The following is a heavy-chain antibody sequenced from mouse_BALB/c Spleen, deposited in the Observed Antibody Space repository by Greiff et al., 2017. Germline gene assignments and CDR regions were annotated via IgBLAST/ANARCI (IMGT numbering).Heavy chain of an antibody. CDR3: ARAYYGNYVDYAMDY. J-gene: IGHJ4*01. V-gene: IGHV14-4*02. CDR2: IDPENGDT. D-gene: IGHD2-10*01. Sequence: EVQLQQSGAELVRSGASVKLSCTASGFNIKDYYMHWVKQRPEQGLEWIGWIDPENGDTEYAPKFQGKATLTVDKSSSTAYMQLKSLTSEDSAVYYCARAYYGNYVDYAMDYWGQGTSVTVSS. CDR1: GFNIKDYY.